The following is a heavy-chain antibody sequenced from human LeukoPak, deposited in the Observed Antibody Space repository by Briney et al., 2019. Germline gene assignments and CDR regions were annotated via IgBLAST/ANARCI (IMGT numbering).Heavy chain of an antibody. Sequence: PSETLSLTCTVSGGSISSSSYYCGWIRQPPGKGLEWIGSIYHSGSTYYNPSLKSRVTISVDTSKNQFPLKLSSVTAADTAVYYCARNRGGPSIVATIIGGFDYWGQGTLVTVSS. CDR3: ARNRGGPSIVATIIGGFDY. D-gene: IGHD5-12*01. V-gene: IGHV4-39*06. CDR2: IYHSGST. CDR1: GGSISSSSYY. J-gene: IGHJ4*02.